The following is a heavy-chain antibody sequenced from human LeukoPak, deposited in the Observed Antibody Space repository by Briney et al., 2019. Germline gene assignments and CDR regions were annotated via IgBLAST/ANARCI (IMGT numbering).Heavy chain of an antibody. V-gene: IGHV3-30*03. CDR2: ISYDGSNK. CDR3: ARIVGATTGDFDY. Sequence: PGGSLRLSCAASGFTFSSYGMHWVRQAPGRGLEWVAVISYDGSNKYYADSVKGRFTISRDNSKNSLYLQMNSLRAEDTAVYYCARIVGATTGDFDYWGQGTLVTVSS. J-gene: IGHJ4*02. CDR1: GFTFSSYG. D-gene: IGHD1-26*01.